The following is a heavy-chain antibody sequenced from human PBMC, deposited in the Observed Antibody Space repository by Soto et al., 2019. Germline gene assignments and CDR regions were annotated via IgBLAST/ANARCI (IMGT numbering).Heavy chain of an antibody. Sequence: SETLSLTCTVSGGSISSGGYYWSWIRQHPGKGLEWIGYIYYSGTTYYNPSLRSRVTISVDTSKNQFSLKLSSVSAADTALYYRARCSLVVVPAPGFDPWGRGTLVTVSS. CDR3: ARCSLVVVPAPGFDP. V-gene: IGHV4-31*03. D-gene: IGHD2-2*01. CDR1: GGSISSGGYY. CDR2: IYYSGTT. J-gene: IGHJ5*02.